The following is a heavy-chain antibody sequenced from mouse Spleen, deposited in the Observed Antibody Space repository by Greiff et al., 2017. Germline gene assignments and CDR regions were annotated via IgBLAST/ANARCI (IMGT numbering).Heavy chain of an antibody. CDR3: ARGGTSYAMDY. CDR1: GYTFTSYW. V-gene: IGHV1-59*01. Sequence: QVQLKQPGAELVRPGTSVKLSCKASGYTFTSYWMHWVKQRPGQGLEWIGVIDPSDSYTNYNQKFKGKATLTVDTSSSTAYMQLSSLTSEDSAVYYCARGGTSYAMDYWGQGTSVTVSS. CDR2: IDPSDSYT. D-gene: IGHD3-3*01. J-gene: IGHJ4*01.